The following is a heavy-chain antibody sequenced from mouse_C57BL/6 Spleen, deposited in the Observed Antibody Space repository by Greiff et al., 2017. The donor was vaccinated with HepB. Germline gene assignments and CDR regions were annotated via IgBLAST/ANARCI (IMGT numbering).Heavy chain of an antibody. CDR3: ARPDYDEGGYAMDY. J-gene: IGHJ4*01. D-gene: IGHD2-4*01. V-gene: IGHV5-17*01. Sequence: EVMLVESGGGLVKPGGSLKLSCAASGFTFSDYGMHWVRQAPEKGLEWVAYISSGSSTIYYADTVKGRFTISRDNAKNTLFLQMTSLRSEDTAMYYCARPDYDEGGYAMDYWGQGTSVTVSS. CDR1: GFTFSDYG. CDR2: ISSGSSTI.